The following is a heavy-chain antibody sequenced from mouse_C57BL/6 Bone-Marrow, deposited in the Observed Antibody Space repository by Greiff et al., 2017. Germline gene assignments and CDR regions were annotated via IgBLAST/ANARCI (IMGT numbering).Heavy chain of an antibody. J-gene: IGHJ3*01. V-gene: IGHV1-81*01. Sequence: QVQLQQSGAELARPGASVKLSCKASGYTFTSYGISWVKQRTGQGLEWIGEIYPRSGNTYYNEKFKGKATLTADKSSSQAYMELRSLTSEDSAVYFCARRRHYWGQGTLVTVSA. CDR3: ARRRHY. D-gene: IGHD3-2*01. CDR1: GYTFTSYG. CDR2: IYPRSGNT.